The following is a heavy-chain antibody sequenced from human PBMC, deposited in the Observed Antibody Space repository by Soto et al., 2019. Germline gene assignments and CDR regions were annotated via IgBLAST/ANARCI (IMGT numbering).Heavy chain of an antibody. V-gene: IGHV4-31*03. D-gene: IGHD5-18*01. CDR1: GGSISSGGYY. CDR3: ARGQLWSRAFDI. J-gene: IGHJ3*02. Sequence: PSETLSLTCTVSGGSISSGGYYWSWIRQHPGKGLEWIGYIYYSGSTYYNPSLKSRVTISVDTSKNQFSLKLSSVTATDTAVYYCARGQLWSRAFDIWGQGTMVTVS. CDR2: IYYSGST.